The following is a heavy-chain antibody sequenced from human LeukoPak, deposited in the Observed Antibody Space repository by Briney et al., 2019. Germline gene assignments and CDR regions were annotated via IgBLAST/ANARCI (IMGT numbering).Heavy chain of an antibody. CDR3: ARSPRDDYGRFDY. D-gene: IGHD3-16*01. Sequence: GESLTISCKGSGYSFTSYWIGWVRQMPGKGLEWMGIIYPGDSDTRYSPSFQGQVTISADKSISTAYLQWSSLKASDTAMYYCARSPRDDYGRFDYWGQGTLVTVSS. V-gene: IGHV5-51*01. CDR1: GYSFTSYW. CDR2: IYPGDSDT. J-gene: IGHJ4*02.